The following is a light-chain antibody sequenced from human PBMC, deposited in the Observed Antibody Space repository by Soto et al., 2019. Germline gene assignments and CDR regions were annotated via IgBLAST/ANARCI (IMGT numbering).Light chain of an antibody. CDR1: SSDVGSYNL. Sequence: QSALTQPASVSGSPGQSITISCTGTSSDVGSYNLVSWYQQHPGKAPKLMISEVSKRPSGVSNRFSGSKSGNTASLTISGLQAEDEADYYCSLYTGTSPPLVFGGGTKLAVL. CDR3: SLYTGTSPPLV. J-gene: IGLJ3*02. CDR2: EVS. V-gene: IGLV2-14*02.